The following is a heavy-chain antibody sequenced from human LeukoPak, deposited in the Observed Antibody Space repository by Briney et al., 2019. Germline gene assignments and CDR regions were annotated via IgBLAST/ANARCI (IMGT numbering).Heavy chain of an antibody. V-gene: IGHV3-23*01. CDR2: ISGSGGST. J-gene: IGHJ3*02. CDR1: GFTFSSYA. Sequence: PGGSLRLSCAASGFTFSSYAMSWVRQAPGKGLEWVSAISGSGGSTYYADSVKGRFTICRDNSKNTLYLQMNSLRAEDTAVYHCAKGAHYYDSSGYSVDAFDIWGQGTMVTVSS. D-gene: IGHD3-22*01. CDR3: AKGAHYYDSSGYSVDAFDI.